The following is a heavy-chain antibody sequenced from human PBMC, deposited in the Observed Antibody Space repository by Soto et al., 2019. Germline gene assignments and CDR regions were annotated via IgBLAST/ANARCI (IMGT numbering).Heavy chain of an antibody. V-gene: IGHV1-2*04. J-gene: IGHJ3*02. CDR2: INPNSGGT. D-gene: IGHD4-17*01. CDR3: ARDRSTLTAFVGAFDI. Sequence: ASVKVSCKASGYTFTGYYMHWVRQAPGQGLEWMGWINPNSGGTNYAQKFQGWVTMTRDTSISTAYMELSRLRSDDTAVYYCARDRSTLTAFVGAFDIWGQGTMVTVSS. CDR1: GYTFTGYY.